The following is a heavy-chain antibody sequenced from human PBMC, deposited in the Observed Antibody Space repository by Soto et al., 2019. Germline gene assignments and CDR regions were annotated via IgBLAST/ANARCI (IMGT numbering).Heavy chain of an antibody. CDR1: GFTVSSNY. CDR2: IYSGGST. CDR3: ARQPAGRQLVYFDY. Sequence: PGGSLRLSCAASGFTVSSNYMSWVRQAPGKGLEWVSVIYSGGSTYYADSVKGRFTISRDNSKNTLYLRMNSLRAEDTAVYYCARQPAGRQLVYFDYWGQGTLVTVSS. V-gene: IGHV3-66*04. J-gene: IGHJ4*02. D-gene: IGHD6-13*01.